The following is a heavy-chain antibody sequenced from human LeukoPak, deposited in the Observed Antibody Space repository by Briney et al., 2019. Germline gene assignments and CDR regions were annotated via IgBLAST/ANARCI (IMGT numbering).Heavy chain of an antibody. CDR3: ARDARPLATEGWFDP. J-gene: IGHJ5*02. CDR2: IWYDGSNK. V-gene: IGHV3-33*01. CDR1: GFTFSSYG. Sequence: GRSLRLSCAASGFTFSSYGMHWVRQAPGKGLEWVAIIWYDGSNKYFADSVEGRFTISRDISKNTLYLQMNSLRAEDTAVYYCARDARPLATEGWFDPWGQGTLVTVSS.